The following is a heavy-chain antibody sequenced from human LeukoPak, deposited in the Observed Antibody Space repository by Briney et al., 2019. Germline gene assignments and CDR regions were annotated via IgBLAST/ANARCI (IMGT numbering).Heavy chain of an antibody. Sequence: GRSLRLSCAASGFTSSSYGMHWVRQAPGKGLEWVAVIWYDGSNKYYADSVKGRFTISRDNSKNTLYLQMNSLRAEDTAVYYCARDVSTMIVTLDYWGQGTLVTVSS. CDR1: GFTSSSYG. CDR3: ARDVSTMIVTLDY. V-gene: IGHV3-33*01. CDR2: IWYDGSNK. J-gene: IGHJ4*02. D-gene: IGHD3-22*01.